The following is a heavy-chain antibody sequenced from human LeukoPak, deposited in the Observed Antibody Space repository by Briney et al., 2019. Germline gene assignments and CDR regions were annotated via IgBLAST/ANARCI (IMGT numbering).Heavy chain of an antibody. CDR1: GFTFSRYW. CDR2: IKQDGSEK. Sequence: GGSLRLSCAASGFTFSRYWMTWVRQAPGKGLEWVANIKQDGSEKYYVDSVKGRFTISRDNAKNSLYLQMNSLRAEDTAVYYCAKGMAAYGSGSLFDYWGQGTLVTVSS. CDR3: AKGMAAYGSGSLFDY. D-gene: IGHD3-10*01. J-gene: IGHJ4*02. V-gene: IGHV3-7*03.